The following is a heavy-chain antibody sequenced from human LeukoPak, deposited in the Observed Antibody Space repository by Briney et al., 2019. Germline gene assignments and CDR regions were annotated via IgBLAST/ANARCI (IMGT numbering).Heavy chain of an antibody. J-gene: IGHJ4*02. CDR2: IYYSGST. Sequence: PSETLSLTCTVSGGSIRSYYWSWIRQPPGKGLEWIGYIYYSGSTNYNPSLKSRVTISVDTSKNQFSLKLSSVTAADTAVYYCARGGVVPGLDYWGQGTLVTVSS. CDR3: ARGGVVPGLDY. D-gene: IGHD2-2*01. CDR1: GGSIRSYY. V-gene: IGHV4-59*01.